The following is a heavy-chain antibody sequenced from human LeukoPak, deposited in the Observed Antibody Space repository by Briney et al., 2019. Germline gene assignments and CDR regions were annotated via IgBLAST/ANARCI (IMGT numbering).Heavy chain of an antibody. CDR3: ARLSVTMIVVVIGPSTDAFDI. Sequence: SETLSLTCTVSGGSISSGSYYWGWIRQPPGKGLEWIGSIYYSGSTYYNPSLKSRVTISVDTSKNQFSLKLSSVTAADTAVYYCARLSVTMIVVVIGPSTDAFDIWGQGTMVTVSS. D-gene: IGHD3-22*01. CDR2: IYYSGST. CDR1: GGSISSGSYY. J-gene: IGHJ3*02. V-gene: IGHV4-39*01.